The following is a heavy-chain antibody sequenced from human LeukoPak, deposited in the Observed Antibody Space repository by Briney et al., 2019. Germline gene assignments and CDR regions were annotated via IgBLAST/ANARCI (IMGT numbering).Heavy chain of an antibody. Sequence: SETLSLACTVSGGSVSSYYWSWIRQPAGKGLEWIGRIYTDGSTNYNPSLKSRVTMSVDKPKNQFSLNLSSVTAADTAVYYCARVQRPLDGADYWGKGTLVTVSS. V-gene: IGHV4-4*07. CDR3: ARVQRPLDGADY. CDR2: IYTDGST. D-gene: IGHD1-1*01. J-gene: IGHJ4*02. CDR1: GGSVSSYY.